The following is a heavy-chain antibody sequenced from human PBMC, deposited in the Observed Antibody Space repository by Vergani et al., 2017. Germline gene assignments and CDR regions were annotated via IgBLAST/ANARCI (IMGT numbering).Heavy chain of an antibody. CDR3: ARDPVILWFGEGPGWFDP. J-gene: IGHJ5*02. Sequence: EVQLVESGGGLVKPGGSLRLSCAASGFTFSSYSMNWVRQAPGKGLEWVSSISSSSSYIYYADSVKGRFTISRDNAKNSLYLQMNSLRAEDTAVYYCARDPVILWFGEGPGWFDPWGQGTLVTVSS. D-gene: IGHD3-10*01. CDR1: GFTFSSYS. V-gene: IGHV3-21*01. CDR2: ISSSSSYI.